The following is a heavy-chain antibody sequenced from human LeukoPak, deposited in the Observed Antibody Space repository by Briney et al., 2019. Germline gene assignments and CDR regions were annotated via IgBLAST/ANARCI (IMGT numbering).Heavy chain of an antibody. CDR3: AGGYGSSWSFDH. CDR2: MHHSGSS. D-gene: IGHD2-2*01. CDR1: GVSIRSYY. Sequence: SETLSLTCTVSGVSIRSYYWNWVRQSLGRGLEWIGYMHHSGSSHYNPFLKSRVTISVDTSKNHFSLKLNSVTAADTAVYYCAGGYGSSWSFDHWGQGTLVTVSS. V-gene: IGHV4-59*01. J-gene: IGHJ4*02.